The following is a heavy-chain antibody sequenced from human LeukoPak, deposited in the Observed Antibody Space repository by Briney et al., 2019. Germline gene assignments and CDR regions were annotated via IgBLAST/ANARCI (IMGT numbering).Heavy chain of an antibody. CDR2: ISSSSSYI. V-gene: IGHV3-21*01. CDR1: GFTFSSYS. CDR3: VPREVYYDFWSGYYSGY. D-gene: IGHD3-3*01. Sequence: PGGSLRLSCAASGFTFSSYSMNWVRQAPGKGLEWVSSISSSSSYIYYADSVKGRFTISRDNAKNSLYLQMSSLRAEDTAVYYCVPREVYYDFWSGYYSGYWGQGTLVTVSS. J-gene: IGHJ4*02.